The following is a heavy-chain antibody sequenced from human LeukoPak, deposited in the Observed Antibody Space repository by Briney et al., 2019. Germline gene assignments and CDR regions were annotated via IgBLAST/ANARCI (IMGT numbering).Heavy chain of an antibody. J-gene: IGHJ4*02. V-gene: IGHV1-18*01. CDR3: AGTDSSGFLDN. D-gene: IGHD3-22*01. CDR1: GYTFTSYG. CDR2: ISAYNGNT. Sequence: ASVKVSCKASGYTFTSYGISWVRQAPGQGLERMGWISAYNGNTNYAQKLQGRVTMTTDTSTSTAYMELRSLRSDDTAVYYCAGTDSSGFLDNWGQGTLVTVSS.